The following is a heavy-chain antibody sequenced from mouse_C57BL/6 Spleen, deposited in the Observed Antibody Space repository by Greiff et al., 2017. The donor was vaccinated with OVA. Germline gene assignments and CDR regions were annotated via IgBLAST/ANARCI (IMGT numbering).Heavy chain of an antibody. CDR3: ARSIYYGNYEGFAY. J-gene: IGHJ3*01. CDR1: GYTFTDYY. Sequence: EVQLQQSGPELVKPGASVKISCKASGYTFTDYYMNWVKQSHGKSLEWIGDINPNNGGTSYNQKFKGKATLTVDKSSSTAYMELRSLTSEDSAVYYCARSIYYGNYEGFAYWGQGTLVTVSA. D-gene: IGHD2-1*01. V-gene: IGHV1-26*01. CDR2: INPNNGGT.